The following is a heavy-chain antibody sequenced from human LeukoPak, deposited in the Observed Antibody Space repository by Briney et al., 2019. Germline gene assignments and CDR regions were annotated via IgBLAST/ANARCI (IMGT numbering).Heavy chain of an antibody. J-gene: IGHJ5*02. CDR3: AREMEVPTALSIIGFDP. D-gene: IGHD2-2*01. Sequence: ASVKVSCKASGYPFSNYGISWVRQAPGQGLEWMGWISGYNGNTNYAQNLQGRVTLTTDTSTSTAYMELRSLRSDDTAVYFCAREMEVPTALSIIGFDPWGQGTLVTVSS. CDR2: ISGYNGNT. V-gene: IGHV1-18*01. CDR1: GYPFSNYG.